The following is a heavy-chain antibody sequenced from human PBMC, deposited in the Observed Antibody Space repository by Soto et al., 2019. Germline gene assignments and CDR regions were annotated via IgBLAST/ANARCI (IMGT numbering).Heavy chain of an antibody. J-gene: IGHJ6*03. D-gene: IGHD6-13*01. CDR2: ISNNGAQT. CDR1: GFTFSNDE. CDR3: ARRGYGSRWPNVYMDV. Sequence: EAQLVESGGGLVQPGGSLRLSCAASGFTFSNDEMHWVRQAPGNGLEYVSGISNNGAQTDYAKSVKGRFNISRDNSENTLYLQMGSLRAEDMALYYCARRGYGSRWPNVYMDVWGKGTTVTVSS. V-gene: IGHV3-64*01.